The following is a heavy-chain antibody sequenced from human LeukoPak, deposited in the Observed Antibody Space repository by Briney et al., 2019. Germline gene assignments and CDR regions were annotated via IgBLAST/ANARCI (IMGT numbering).Heavy chain of an antibody. Sequence: GSLRLSCAASGFTFSSYEMNWVRQAPGKGLEWVSYISSSGSTIYYADSVKGRFTISRDNAKNSLYLQMNSLRAEDTAVYYCARGYCSGGSCLFDYWGQGTLVTVSS. CDR1: GFTFSSYE. CDR2: ISSSGSTI. D-gene: IGHD2-15*01. CDR3: ARGYCSGGSCLFDY. J-gene: IGHJ4*02. V-gene: IGHV3-48*03.